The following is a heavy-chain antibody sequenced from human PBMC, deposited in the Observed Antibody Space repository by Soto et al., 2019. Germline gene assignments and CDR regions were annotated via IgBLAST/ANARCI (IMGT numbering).Heavy chain of an antibody. CDR2: ISAYNGNT. CDR3: AREGPAPYYYYGMDV. V-gene: IGHV1-18*01. CDR1: GYSFTTYG. J-gene: IGHJ6*02. Sequence: QVQLVQSGGEVKKPGGSVKVSCKTSGYSFTTYGISWVRQAPGQGLEWMGGISAYNGNTNYAQKLQGRVTMTTDTSTSTAYMELRSLRSDDTAVYYCAREGPAPYYYYGMDVWGQGSTVTVSS.